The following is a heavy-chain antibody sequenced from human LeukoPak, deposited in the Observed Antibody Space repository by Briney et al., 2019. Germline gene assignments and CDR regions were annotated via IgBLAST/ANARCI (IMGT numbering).Heavy chain of an antibody. Sequence: SETLSLTCAVYGGSISSYYWSWIRQPPGKGLEWIGYIYYSGSTNYNPSLKSRVTISVDTSKNQFSLKLSSVTAADTAVYYCASCIAAAGFGWFDPWGQGTLVTVSS. CDR2: IYYSGST. CDR3: ASCIAAAGFGWFDP. D-gene: IGHD6-13*01. CDR1: GGSISSYY. J-gene: IGHJ5*02. V-gene: IGHV4-59*12.